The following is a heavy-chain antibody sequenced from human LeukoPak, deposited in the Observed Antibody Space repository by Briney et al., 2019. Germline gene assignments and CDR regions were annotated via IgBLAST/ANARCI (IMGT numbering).Heavy chain of an antibody. D-gene: IGHD6-13*01. V-gene: IGHV4-59*11. CDR1: GGSISSHY. Sequence: SETLSLTCTVSGGSISSHYWSWIRPPPGKGLEWIGYIYYSGTTNYNPSLKSRVTMSVDTSKNQFSLKLSSVTAADTAVYYCARGVYIAAAQYGYWGQGTLVTVSS. J-gene: IGHJ4*02. CDR3: ARGVYIAAAQYGY. CDR2: IYYSGTT.